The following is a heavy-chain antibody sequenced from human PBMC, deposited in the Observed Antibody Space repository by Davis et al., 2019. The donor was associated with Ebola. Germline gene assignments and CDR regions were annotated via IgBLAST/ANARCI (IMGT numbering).Heavy chain of an antibody. J-gene: IGHJ4*01. CDR3: ARDFYQAVGSSGFDA. V-gene: IGHV3-21*01. Sequence: GESLKISCAASGFTFSSYSMNWVRQAPGKGLEWVSSISSSSSYIYYADLVKGRFTISRDNAKNSLYLQLHSLRAEDTAIYYCARDFYQAVGSSGFDAWGQGTLVTVSS. D-gene: IGHD2/OR15-2a*01. CDR2: ISSSSSYI. CDR1: GFTFSSYS.